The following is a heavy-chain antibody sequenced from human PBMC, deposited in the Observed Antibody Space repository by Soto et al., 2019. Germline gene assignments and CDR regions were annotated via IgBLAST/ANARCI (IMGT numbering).Heavy chain of an antibody. CDR3: PRAPRPDYVSPNWFHP. CDR1: VGTYSSCA. J-gene: IGHJ5*02. Sequence: SVQFSCKASVGTYSSCAIRWVRQAPGQGLEWLGGIIPVFGTANYAQKFQGRVTITADKPTSTAYMELSSLRSEDTAVYYCPRAPRPDYVSPNWFHPWGQGPLVT. D-gene: IGHD3-10*01. V-gene: IGHV1-69*06. CDR2: IIPVFGTA.